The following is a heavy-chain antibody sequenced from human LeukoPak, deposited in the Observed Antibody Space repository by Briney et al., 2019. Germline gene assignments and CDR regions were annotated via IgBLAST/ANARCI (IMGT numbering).Heavy chain of an antibody. CDR2: INPNSGGT. CDR1: GYTFTGYY. D-gene: IGHD3-22*01. CDR3: ARFEFRDDSSGYSDY. J-gene: IGHJ4*02. Sequence: ASVKVPCKASGYTFTGYYMHWVRQAPGQGLEWMGWINPNSGGTNYAQKFQGRVTMTRDTSISTAYMELSRLRSDDTAVYYCARFEFRDDSSGYSDYWGQGTLVTVSS. V-gene: IGHV1-2*02.